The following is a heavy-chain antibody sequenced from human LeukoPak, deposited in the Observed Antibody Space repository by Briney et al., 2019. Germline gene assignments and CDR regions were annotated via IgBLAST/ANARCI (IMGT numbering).Heavy chain of an antibody. V-gene: IGHV4-30-2*01. Sequence: SQTLSLTCAVSGGSISSGGYSWSWIRQPPGKGLEWIGYIYHSGSTYYNPSLKSRVTISVDRSKNQFPLKLSSVTAADTAVYYCARERSRGAVRDAFDIWGQGTMVTVSS. CDR2: IYHSGST. J-gene: IGHJ3*02. CDR1: GGSISSGGYS. CDR3: ARERSRGAVRDAFDI. D-gene: IGHD4-17*01.